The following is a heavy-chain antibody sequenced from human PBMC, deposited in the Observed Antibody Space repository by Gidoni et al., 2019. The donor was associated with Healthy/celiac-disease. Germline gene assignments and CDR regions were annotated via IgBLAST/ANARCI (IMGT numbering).Heavy chain of an antibody. CDR1: GFTFSSYG. J-gene: IGHJ6*02. CDR3: AKVPTYSGSRSPLEYYYYGMDV. V-gene: IGHV3-30*18. Sequence: QVQLVESGGGVVQPGRSLRLYCAASGFTFSSYGMQWVRQAPGKGLEWVAVISYDGSNKYYADSVKGRFTISRDNSKNTLYLQMNSLRAEDTAVYYCAKVPTYSGSRSPLEYYYYGMDVWGQGTTVTVSS. D-gene: IGHD1-26*01. CDR2: ISYDGSNK.